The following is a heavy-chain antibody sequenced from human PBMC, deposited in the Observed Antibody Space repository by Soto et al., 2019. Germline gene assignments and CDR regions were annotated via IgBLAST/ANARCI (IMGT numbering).Heavy chain of an antibody. CDR3: ARHPHGLRGSGSYLRVSWFDP. J-gene: IGHJ5*02. CDR1: GGSITSSSYY. V-gene: IGHV4-39*01. D-gene: IGHD3-10*01. CDR2: IYYSGST. Sequence: QLQLQESGPGLVKPSETLSLTCTVSGGSITSSSYYWGWIRQPPGKGLEWIGTIYYSGSTYYNPSVKGRVTIAVDTPKNQCSLNLSAVTAADTAVYYCARHPHGLRGSGSYLRVSWFDPWGQGTLVTVSS.